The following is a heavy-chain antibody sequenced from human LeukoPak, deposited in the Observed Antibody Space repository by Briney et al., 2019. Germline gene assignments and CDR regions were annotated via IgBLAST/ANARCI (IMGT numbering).Heavy chain of an antibody. CDR1: GGSISSYY. CDR3: ARDRLLYSSGWQRYFDY. CDR2: IYYSGST. D-gene: IGHD6-19*01. Sequence: SETLSLTCTVSGGSISSYYWSWIRQPPGKGLEWIGYIYYSGSTNYNPSLKSRVTISVDTSKNQFSLKLSSVTAADTAVYYCARDRLLYSSGWQRYFDYWGQGTLVTVSS. J-gene: IGHJ4*02. V-gene: IGHV4-59*01.